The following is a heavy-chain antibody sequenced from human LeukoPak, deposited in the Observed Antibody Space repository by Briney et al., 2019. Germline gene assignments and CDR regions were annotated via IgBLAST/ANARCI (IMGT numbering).Heavy chain of an antibody. CDR1: GFIFSSYS. CDR2: ISSSSSTI. CDR3: ARVREHYYDSSGYPDY. D-gene: IGHD3-22*01. V-gene: IGHV3-48*04. J-gene: IGHJ4*02. Sequence: PGGSLRLSCAASGFIFSSYSMNWVRQAPGKGLEWISYISSSSSTIFYTDSVKGRFTISRDNAKNSLYLQMNSLRAEDTAVYYCARVREHYYDSSGYPDYWGQGTLVTVSS.